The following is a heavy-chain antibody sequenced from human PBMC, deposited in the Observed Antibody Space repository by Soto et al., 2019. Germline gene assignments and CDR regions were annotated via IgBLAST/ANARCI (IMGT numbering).Heavy chain of an antibody. D-gene: IGHD3-22*01. CDR1: GYTFNYHG. CDR2: ISAHNGDT. J-gene: IGHJ4*02. CDR3: ARDWSRAFDSSGLMWFY. V-gene: IGHV1-18*04. Sequence: ASVKVSCKASGYTFNYHGISWVRQPPGQGLEWVGCISAHNGDTKYAQNLQGRLTLTTDTSTSTAYMELTSLTSDDTAVYYCARDWSRAFDSSGLMWFYWGKGTLVTVSS.